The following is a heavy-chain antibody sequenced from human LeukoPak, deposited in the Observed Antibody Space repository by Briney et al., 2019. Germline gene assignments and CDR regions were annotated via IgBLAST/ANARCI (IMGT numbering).Heavy chain of an antibody. J-gene: IGHJ6*02. CDR3: ARSIDIVVVPTRIFYYYGMDV. CDR1: GGTFSSYA. CDR2: IIPIFGTA. V-gene: IGHV1-69*01. Sequence: ASVKVSCKASGGTFSSYAISWVRQAPGQGLEWMGRIIPIFGTANYAQKFQGRVTITADESTSTAYMELSSLRSEDTAVYYCARSIDIVVVPTRIFYYYGMDVWGQGTTVTVSS. D-gene: IGHD2-2*01.